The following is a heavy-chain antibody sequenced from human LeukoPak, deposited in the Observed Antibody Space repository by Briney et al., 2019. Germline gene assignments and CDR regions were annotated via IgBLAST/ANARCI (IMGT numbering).Heavy chain of an antibody. J-gene: IGHJ4*02. CDR1: GDSVSSNGAA. CDR2: TYYRSKWFN. Sequence: SQTLSLTCAISGDSVSSNGAAWNWLRQSPSRGLEWLGRTYYRSKWFNDYALSVRGRITINPDTSKNQFSLQLNSVTPEDTAVYYCARDPHYAYSIFDSWGQGTLVTVSS. V-gene: IGHV6-1*01. CDR3: ARDPHYAYSIFDS. D-gene: IGHD2-15*01.